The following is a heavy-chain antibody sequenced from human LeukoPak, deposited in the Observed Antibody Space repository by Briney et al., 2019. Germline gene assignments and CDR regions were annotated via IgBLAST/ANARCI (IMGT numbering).Heavy chain of an antibody. V-gene: IGHV1-2*02. Sequence: GASVKVSFKASGYTFTGYYIHWVRQAPGQGLEWMGWINPDSGGTNNAQKFQGRVTTTRDTSISTVYMELSRLRSDDTAVYYCARSYGTLTEVDYWGQGTLVTVSS. CDR3: ARSYGTLTEVDY. CDR2: INPDSGGT. D-gene: IGHD3-9*01. J-gene: IGHJ4*02. CDR1: GYTFTGYY.